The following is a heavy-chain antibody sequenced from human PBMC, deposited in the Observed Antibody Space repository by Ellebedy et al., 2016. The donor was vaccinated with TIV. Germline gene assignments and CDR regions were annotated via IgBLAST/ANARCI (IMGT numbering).Heavy chain of an antibody. CDR1: GFTFSSYA. CDR3: ARLGVIAAAGASDY. V-gene: IGHV3-21*04. J-gene: IGHJ4*02. CDR2: ISYSGDLM. Sequence: PGGSLRLSCAASGFTFSSYAMSWVRQAPGKGPEWVSYISYSGDLMYYADSVKGRFTTSRDNAENSLYLQMNSLRAEDTAVYYCARLGVIAAAGASDYWGQGTLVIVSS. D-gene: IGHD6-13*01.